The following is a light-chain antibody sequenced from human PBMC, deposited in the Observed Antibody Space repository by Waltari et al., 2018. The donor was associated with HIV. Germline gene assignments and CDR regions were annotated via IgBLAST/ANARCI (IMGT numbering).Light chain of an antibody. CDR1: QSVSSSF. J-gene: IGKJ2*01. Sequence: EIVLTQSPGTLSLSPGESATLSCRASQSVSSSFLAWYQQKRGQAPRLLIYGASSRATGIPDRFSGSGSGTDFILPISRLQPEDFAVYYCQQYGNSMYSFGQGTKLEIK. CDR3: QQYGNSMYS. CDR2: GAS. V-gene: IGKV3-20*01.